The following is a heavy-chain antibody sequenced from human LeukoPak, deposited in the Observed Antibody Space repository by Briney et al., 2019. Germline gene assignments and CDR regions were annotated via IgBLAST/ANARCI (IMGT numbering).Heavy chain of an antibody. CDR1: GYSISSGYY. CDR2: IYHSGST. V-gene: IGHV4-38-2*01. J-gene: IGHJ4*02. Sequence: SETLSLTCAVSGYSISSGYYWGWIRQPPGKGLEWIGSIYHSGSTYYNPSLKSRVTISVDTSKNQFSLKLSSVTAADTAVYYCAASRSGSYYPLDYWGQGTLVTVSS. D-gene: IGHD3-10*01. CDR3: AASRSGSYYPLDY.